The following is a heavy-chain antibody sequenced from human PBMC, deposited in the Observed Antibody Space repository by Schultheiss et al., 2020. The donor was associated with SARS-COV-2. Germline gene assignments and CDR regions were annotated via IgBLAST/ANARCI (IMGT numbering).Heavy chain of an antibody. CDR3: AKDYGDNWNDGFDY. CDR1: GFTFSSYE. D-gene: IGHD1-20*01. J-gene: IGHJ4*02. V-gene: IGHV3-48*03. Sequence: GGSLRLSCAASGFTFSSYEMKWVRQAPGKGLEWVSYISSSGSTIYYADSVKGRFTISRDNAKNSLYLQMNSLRAEDTAVYYCAKDYGDNWNDGFDYWGQGTLVTVSS. CDR2: ISSSGSTI.